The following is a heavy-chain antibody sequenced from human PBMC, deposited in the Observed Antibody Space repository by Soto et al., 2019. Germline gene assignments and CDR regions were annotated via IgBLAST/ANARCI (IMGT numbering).Heavy chain of an antibody. J-gene: IGHJ5*02. V-gene: IGHV4-31*03. D-gene: IGHD6-13*01. Sequence: PSETLSLTCTVSGGSISSGGYYWSWIRQHPGKGLEWIGYIYYSGSTYYTPSLKSRVTISVDTSKNQFSLKLSSVTAADTAVYYCARDIAAAGTRWFDPWGQGTLVTVS. CDR1: GGSISSGGYY. CDR3: ARDIAAAGTRWFDP. CDR2: IYYSGST.